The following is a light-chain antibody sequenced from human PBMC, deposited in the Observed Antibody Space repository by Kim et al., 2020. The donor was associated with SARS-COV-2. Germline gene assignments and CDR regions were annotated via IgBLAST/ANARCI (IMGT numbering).Light chain of an antibody. CDR3: MEGTHWPPDT. V-gene: IGKV2-28*01. CDR2: LGS. J-gene: IGKJ2*01. Sequence: PASISCRPSQSLLHSNGYNYLDWYLQKPGQSPQLLIYLGSNRASGVPDRFSGSGSGTDFTLKISRVEAEDVGVYYCMEGTHWPPDTFGQGTKLEI. CDR1: QSLLHSNGYNY.